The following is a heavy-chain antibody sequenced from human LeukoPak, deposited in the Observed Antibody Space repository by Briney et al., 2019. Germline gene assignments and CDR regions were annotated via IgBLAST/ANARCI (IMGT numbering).Heavy chain of an antibody. V-gene: IGHV3-30*02. CDR1: GFTFSSYG. CDR3: AKASARYYDIWGENWFDP. Sequence: GGSLRLSCAASGFTFSSYGMHWVRQAPGKGLEWVAFIRYDGSNKYYADSVKGRFTISRDNSKNTLYLQMNSLRAEDTAVYYCAKASARYYDIWGENWFDPWGQGTLVTVSS. CDR2: IRYDGSNK. J-gene: IGHJ5*02. D-gene: IGHD3-9*01.